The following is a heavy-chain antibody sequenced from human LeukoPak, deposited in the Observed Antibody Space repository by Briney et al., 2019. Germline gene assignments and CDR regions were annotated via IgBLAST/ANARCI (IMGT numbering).Heavy chain of an antibody. J-gene: IGHJ4*02. D-gene: IGHD3-22*01. CDR3: ARGSAYWYY. V-gene: IGHV4-59*01. Sequence: SETLSLTCTVSGGSISSYDWSWIRQPPGKGLECIGYIDYSGSTNYNPSLKSRVTISVDTSRSQFSLSLSSVTAADTAVYYCARGSAYWYYWGQGTLVTVSS. CDR1: GGSISSYD. CDR2: IDYSGST.